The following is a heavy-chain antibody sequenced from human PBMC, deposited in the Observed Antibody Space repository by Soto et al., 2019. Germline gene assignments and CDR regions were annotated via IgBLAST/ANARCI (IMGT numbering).Heavy chain of an antibody. CDR1: GGSISSSTYY. J-gene: IGHJ6*02. D-gene: IGHD5-18*01. CDR2: IYYSGST. V-gene: IGHV4-39*01. Sequence: SETLSLTCTVSGGSISSSTYYWGWMRQPPGKGLEWIGSIYYSGSTYYNPSLKSRVTISVDTSKNQFSLKLSSVTAADTAVYYCACIFSGGYGYGFYYYGMDVWGQGTTVTVSS. CDR3: ACIFSGGYGYGFYYYGMDV.